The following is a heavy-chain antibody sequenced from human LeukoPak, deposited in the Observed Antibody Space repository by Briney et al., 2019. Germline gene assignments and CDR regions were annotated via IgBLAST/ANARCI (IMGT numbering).Heavy chain of an antibody. D-gene: IGHD3-22*01. CDR1: GGTFSSYT. CDR2: IIPILGIA. J-gene: IGHJ4*02. V-gene: IGHV1-69*04. CDR3: ARDPLNASSGYPY. Sequence: ASVKLSCKASGGTFSSYTISWVRQAPGQGLEGMGRIIPILGIANYAQKFQGRVTITADKSTSTAYMELSSLRSEDTAVYYCARDPLNASSGYPYWGQGTLVTVSS.